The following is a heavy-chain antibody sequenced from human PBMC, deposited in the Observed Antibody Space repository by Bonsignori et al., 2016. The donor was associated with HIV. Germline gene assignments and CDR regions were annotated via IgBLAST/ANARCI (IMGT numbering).Heavy chain of an antibody. Sequence: IRQPPGKGLEWVANIKQDGSEKYYVDSVKGRFTISRDNAKNSLYLQMNSLRAEDTAVYYCARGVRNFDYWGQGTLVTVSS. J-gene: IGHJ4*02. V-gene: IGHV3-7*03. D-gene: IGHD1-14*01. CDR3: ARGVRNFDY. CDR2: IKQDGSEK.